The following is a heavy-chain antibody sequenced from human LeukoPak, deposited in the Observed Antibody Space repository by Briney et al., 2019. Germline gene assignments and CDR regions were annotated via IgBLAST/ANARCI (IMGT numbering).Heavy chain of an antibody. V-gene: IGHV3-53*01. CDR2: INDGSSIT. Sequence: GGSLRLSCAVSGFTVSSNYMSWVRQAPGKGLEWISAINDGSSITKYADSVKGRLTISRDNSKNTLYLQMNSLRAEDTAVYYCTSRYCSGDSCYSAFDYWGQGTLVTVSS. CDR3: TSRYCSGDSCYSAFDY. D-gene: IGHD2-15*01. CDR1: GFTVSSNY. J-gene: IGHJ4*02.